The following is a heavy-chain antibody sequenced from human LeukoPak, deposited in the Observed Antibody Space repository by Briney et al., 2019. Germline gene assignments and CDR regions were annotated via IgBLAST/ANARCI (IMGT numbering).Heavy chain of an antibody. CDR1: GFTFSSYS. CDR3: ARNRGGDLYYFDY. J-gene: IGHJ4*02. V-gene: IGHV3-48*04. Sequence: GGSLRLSCAASGFTFSSYSMTWVRQAPGKGKGWDSYISGSSSTIYYAHSVKGRYTISRDNDKNSLYLQMNSLRAEDTAGYYCARNRGGDLYYFDYWVQGTLVSLCS. CDR2: ISGSSSTI. D-gene: IGHD2-21*02.